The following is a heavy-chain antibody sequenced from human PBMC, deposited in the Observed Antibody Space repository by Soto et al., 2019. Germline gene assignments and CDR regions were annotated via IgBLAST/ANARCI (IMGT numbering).Heavy chain of an antibody. CDR1: GFTFSSYA. CDR2: ISGSGGST. J-gene: IGHJ4*02. Sequence: EVQLLESGGGLVQPGGSLRLSCAASGFTFSSYAISWVRRAPGKGLEWVSAISGSGGSTYYADSVKGRFTISRDNSKNTLYLQMNSLRAEDTAVYYCAKDLWFSGQWLASFDYWGQGTLVTVSS. V-gene: IGHV3-23*01. D-gene: IGHD6-19*01. CDR3: AKDLWFSGQWLASFDY.